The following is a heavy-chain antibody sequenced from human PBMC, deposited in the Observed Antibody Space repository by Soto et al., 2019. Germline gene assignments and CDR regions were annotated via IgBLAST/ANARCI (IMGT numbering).Heavy chain of an antibody. V-gene: IGHV3-9*01. CDR1: GFTFDDYA. CDR3: ARVPYYYDRNGEIYYFDH. CDR2: ISWNSGSI. D-gene: IGHD3-22*01. J-gene: IGHJ4*02. Sequence: SLRLSCAASGFTFDDYAMHWVRQAPGKGLEWVSGISWNSGSIGYADSVKGRFTISRDNAKNSLYLQMNSLRADDTGVYYCARVPYYYDRNGEIYYFDHWGQGSLVTVSS.